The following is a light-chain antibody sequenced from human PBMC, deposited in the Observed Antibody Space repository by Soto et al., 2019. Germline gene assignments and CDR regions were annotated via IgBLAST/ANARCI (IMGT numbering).Light chain of an antibody. CDR1: QSISSY. V-gene: IGKV1-39*01. CDR2: AAS. Sequence: GDRVTITCRASQSISSYLNWYQQKPGRAPKLLIYAASSLQSGVPSRFSGSGSGTDFTLTISSLQPEDFATYHCQQSFTTPPTFGGGTKVEIK. J-gene: IGKJ4*01. CDR3: QQSFTTPPT.